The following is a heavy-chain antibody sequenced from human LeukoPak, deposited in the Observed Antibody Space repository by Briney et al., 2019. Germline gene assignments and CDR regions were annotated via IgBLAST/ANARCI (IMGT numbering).Heavy chain of an antibody. CDR2: TYYRSKWYN. J-gene: IGHJ4*02. Sequence: SQTLSLTSAISGDSVSSNSAAWNWIRQSPSRGLERLGRTYYRSKWYNDYAVSVKSRITINPDTSKNQFSLQLNSVTPEDTAVYYCARVQAGDMTTVTMSPFDYWGQGTLVTVSS. D-gene: IGHD4-11*01. V-gene: IGHV6-1*01. CDR1: GDSVSSNSAA. CDR3: ARVQAGDMTTVTMSPFDY.